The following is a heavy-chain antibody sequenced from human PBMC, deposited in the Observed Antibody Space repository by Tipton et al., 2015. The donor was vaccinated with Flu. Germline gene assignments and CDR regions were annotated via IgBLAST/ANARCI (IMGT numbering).Heavy chain of an antibody. CDR1: GASISTDY. CDR2: VYNSVTT. V-gene: IGHV4-4*07. D-gene: IGHD2-15*01. Sequence: TLSLTCSVSGASISTDYWSWIRQPAGKGLEWIGRVYNSVTTNYNPSLKSRVTMTVDTSKNQFSLKLTSVTAADTAVYYCVMSRSPSDEFGYWGHGTLVIVSS. CDR3: VMSRSPSDEFGY. J-gene: IGHJ4*01.